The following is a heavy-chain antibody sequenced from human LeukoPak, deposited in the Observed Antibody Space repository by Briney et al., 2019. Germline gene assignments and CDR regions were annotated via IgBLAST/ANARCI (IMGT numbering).Heavy chain of an antibody. J-gene: IGHJ2*01. CDR1: GYSIRSGYY. Sequence: SETLPLTCAVSGYSIRSGYYWGWIRQPAGKGLEWIGSIYHSGSTYYNPSLKSRVTISVDTSRNQFSLKLSSVTAADTAVYYCARRLAVAGDWYFDLWGRGNLVTVSS. D-gene: IGHD6-19*01. V-gene: IGHV4-38-2*01. CDR3: ARRLAVAGDWYFDL. CDR2: IYHSGST.